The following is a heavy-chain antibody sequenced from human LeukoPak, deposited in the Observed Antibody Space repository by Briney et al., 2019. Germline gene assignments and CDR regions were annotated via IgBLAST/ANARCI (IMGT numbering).Heavy chain of an antibody. V-gene: IGHV4-59*01. D-gene: IGHD4-11*01. CDR3: ARLRGNYFPDY. CDR1: GASMNNYY. CDR2: IYYSGST. J-gene: IGHJ4*02. Sequence: SETLSLTCAVSGASMNNYYWTWIRQPPGKGLEWIGYIYYSGSTNNNPSLKSRRTVSVDTSKNQFSLRLTSVTAADTAVYYCARLRGNYFPDYWGQGTLVTVSS.